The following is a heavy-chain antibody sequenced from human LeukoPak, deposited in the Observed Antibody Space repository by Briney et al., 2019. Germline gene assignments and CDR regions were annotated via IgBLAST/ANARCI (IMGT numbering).Heavy chain of an antibody. CDR1: GFTFTTFA. D-gene: IGHD3-10*01. CDR3: AKVASYSRSEYGSGSFDY. V-gene: IGHV3-23*01. Sequence: PGGSLRLSCAASGFTFTTFAMSWVRQAPGKGLEWVSAITASGGSTYYADSVKGRFTIPRDNSKNTLYLQLNSLGAEDTAVYFCAKVASYSRSEYGSGSFDYWGQGTLVTVSS. CDR2: ITASGGST. J-gene: IGHJ4*02.